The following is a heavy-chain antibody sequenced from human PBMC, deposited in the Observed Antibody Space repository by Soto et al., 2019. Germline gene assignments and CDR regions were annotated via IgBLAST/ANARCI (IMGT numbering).Heavy chain of an antibody. CDR3: AREWDGDGYNSGWFDP. CDR2: ISSSSRTI. Sequence: GGSLRLSCAASGFTFSSYSMNWVRQAPGKGLEWVSYISSSSRTIYCADSVKGRFAISRDNAKNSLYLQMNSLRAEDTAVYYCAREWDGDGYNSGWFDPWGQGTLVTVSS. J-gene: IGHJ5*02. CDR1: GFTFSSYS. D-gene: IGHD5-12*01. V-gene: IGHV3-48*01.